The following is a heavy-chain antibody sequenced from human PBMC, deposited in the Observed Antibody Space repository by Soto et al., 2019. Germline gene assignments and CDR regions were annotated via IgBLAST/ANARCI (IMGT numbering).Heavy chain of an antibody. CDR1: GYTFTGYY. J-gene: IGHJ6*02. V-gene: IGHV1-2*04. D-gene: IGHD3-10*01. CDR2: INPNSGGT. CDR3: AREAHYYGSGKEGMDV. Sequence: QVQLVQSGAEVKKPGASVKVSCKASGYTFTGYYMHWVRQAPGQGLGWKGWINPNSGGTNYAQKFQGWVTMTRDTSISTAYMELSRLRSDDTAVYYCAREAHYYGSGKEGMDVWGQGTTVTVSS.